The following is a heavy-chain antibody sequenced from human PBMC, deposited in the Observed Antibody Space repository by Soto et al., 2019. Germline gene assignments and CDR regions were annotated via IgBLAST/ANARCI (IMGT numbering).Heavy chain of an antibody. Sequence: GESLKISCNCSGYSFTSYWISWVRQMPGKGLEWMGRIDPSDSYTNYSPSFQGHVTISADKSISTAYLQWSSLKASDTAMYYCARQQDYYDSSGYSYSDYWDQGTLVTVSS. CDR1: GYSFTSYW. CDR2: IDPSDSYT. J-gene: IGHJ4*02. CDR3: ARQQDYYDSSGYSYSDY. D-gene: IGHD3-22*01. V-gene: IGHV5-10-1*01.